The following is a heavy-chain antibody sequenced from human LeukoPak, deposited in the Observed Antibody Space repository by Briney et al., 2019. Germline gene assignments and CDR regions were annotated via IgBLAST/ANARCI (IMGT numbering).Heavy chain of an antibody. CDR2: IWYDGSNK. V-gene: IGHV3-33*01. Sequence: GGSLRLSCAASGFTFSSYGMHWVRQAPGKGLEWVAVIWYDGSNKYYADSVKGRFTISRDNSKNTLYLQMNSLRAEDTAVYYCARDVTSSDYYYYYYGMDVWGQGTTVTVSS. CDR1: GFTFSSYG. J-gene: IGHJ6*02. CDR3: ARDVTSSDYYYYYYGMDV. D-gene: IGHD3-22*01.